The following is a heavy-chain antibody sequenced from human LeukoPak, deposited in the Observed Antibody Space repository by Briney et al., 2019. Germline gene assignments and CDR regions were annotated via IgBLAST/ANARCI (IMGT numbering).Heavy chain of an antibody. V-gene: IGHV3-21*01. D-gene: IGHD5-12*01. J-gene: IGHJ4*02. CDR2: ISSSSSYI. Sequence: GGSLRLSCAASGFTFSSYSMNWVRQARGKGLEWVSSISSSSSYIYYADSVKGRFTISRDNAKNSLYLQMNSLRAEDTAVYYCARGSVDIVATEFFDYWGQGTLVTVSS. CDR1: GFTFSSYS. CDR3: ARGSVDIVATEFFDY.